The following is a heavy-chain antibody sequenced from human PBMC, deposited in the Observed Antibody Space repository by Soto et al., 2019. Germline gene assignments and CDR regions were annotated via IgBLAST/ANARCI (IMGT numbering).Heavy chain of an antibody. D-gene: IGHD2-21*02. CDR3: ARGHVRTAPPPYFDL. CDR2: INHSGST. J-gene: IGHJ2*01. CDR1: GGSFSGYY. V-gene: IGHV4-34*01. Sequence: QVQLQQWGAGLLKPSETLSLTCAVYGGSFSGYYWSWIRQPPGKGLEWIGEINHSGSTNYNPSLKSRGTISVDTSKNQFSRKLSSVTAADTAVYYCARGHVRTAPPPYFDLWGRGTLVTVSS.